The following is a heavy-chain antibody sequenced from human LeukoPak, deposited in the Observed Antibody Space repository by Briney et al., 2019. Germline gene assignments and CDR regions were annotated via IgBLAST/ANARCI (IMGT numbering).Heavy chain of an antibody. CDR1: GFTFSSYS. CDR2: ISSSSSTI. J-gene: IGHJ4*02. CDR3: ARGHQVAARPVDY. V-gene: IGHV3-48*01. Sequence: GGSLRLSCAAPGFTFSSYSMNWVRQAPGKGLEWVSYISSSSSTIYHADSVKGRFTISRDNAKNSLYLQMNSLRAEDTAVYYCARGHQVAARPVDYWGQGTLVTVSS. D-gene: IGHD6-6*01.